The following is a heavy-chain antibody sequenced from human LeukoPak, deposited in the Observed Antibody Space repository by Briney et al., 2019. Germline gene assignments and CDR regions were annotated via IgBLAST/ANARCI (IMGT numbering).Heavy chain of an antibody. CDR2: IYYSGRT. D-gene: IGHD3-10*01. J-gene: IGHJ4*02. CDR1: GGSISSYY. CDR3: ARLAPMVRAVIDS. V-gene: IGHV4-59*08. Sequence: SETLSLTCTVAGGSISSYYWSWIGQPPGKGVEGIGYIYYSGRTKYNPSLTSRVTISVDTSRNQFSLKLSSVTAADTAVYYCARLAPMVRAVIDSWGQGPLVPVSA.